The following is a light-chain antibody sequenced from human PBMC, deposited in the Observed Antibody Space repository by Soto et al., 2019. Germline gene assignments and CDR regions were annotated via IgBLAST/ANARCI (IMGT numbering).Light chain of an antibody. CDR1: QSISSY. Sequence: QMTQSPSSLSASVGDRVTITCRASQSISSYLNWYQQKPGKAPNLLIYIASTLQSGVPSRFSGSGSGTDFTLTISSLQPEDFATYYCQQTYSTPLTFGGGTKVDIK. CDR2: IAS. J-gene: IGKJ4*01. V-gene: IGKV1-39*01. CDR3: QQTYSTPLT.